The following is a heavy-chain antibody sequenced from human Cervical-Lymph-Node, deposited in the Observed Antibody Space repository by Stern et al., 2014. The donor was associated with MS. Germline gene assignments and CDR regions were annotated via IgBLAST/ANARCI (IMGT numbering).Heavy chain of an antibody. CDR1: GDSTSDPW. CDR3: ATGRDQHKLGT. CDR2: FYYTGTP. D-gene: IGHD1-26*01. Sequence: QLQLQESGPRLVMPAETLSLICIVSGDSTSDPWWSWVRQPPGKGLEWIGYFYYTGTPNYNPSLESRVTMSVDTSRSRFSLKLTSVTAADAAVYYCATGRDQHKLGTWGQGTLVVVSS. J-gene: IGHJ5*02. V-gene: IGHV4-59*11.